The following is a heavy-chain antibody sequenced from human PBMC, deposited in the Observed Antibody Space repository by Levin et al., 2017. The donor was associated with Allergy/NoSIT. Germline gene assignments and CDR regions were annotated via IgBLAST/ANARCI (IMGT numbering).Heavy chain of an antibody. J-gene: IGHJ5*02. CDR2: LSYDGIDK. V-gene: IGHV3-30*18. CDR3: ANVFLAYGLRYVDLEH. CDR1: GFTFNSYA. Sequence: GGSLRLSCAASGFTFNSYAMHWVRQAPGKGLEWVALLSYDGIDKYYADSVKGRFSVSRDVSQNTLYLQMNSLRPEDAAVFYVANVFLAYGLRYVDLEHWGQGTLVTVSS. D-gene: IGHD3-3*01.